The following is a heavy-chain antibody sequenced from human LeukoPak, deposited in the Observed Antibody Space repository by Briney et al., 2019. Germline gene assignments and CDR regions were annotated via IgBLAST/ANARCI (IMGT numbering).Heavy chain of an antibody. CDR2: IYTSGST. V-gene: IGHV4-61*02. D-gene: IGHD5-12*01. CDR3: ARANSGYDWNWFDP. CDR1: GGSISSGSYY. J-gene: IGHJ5*02. Sequence: PSETLSLTCTVSGGSISSGSYYWSWIRQPAGKGLEWIGRIYTSGSTNYNPSLKSRVTISVDTSKNQFSLKLSSVTAADTAVYYCARANSGYDWNWFDPWGQGTLVTVSS.